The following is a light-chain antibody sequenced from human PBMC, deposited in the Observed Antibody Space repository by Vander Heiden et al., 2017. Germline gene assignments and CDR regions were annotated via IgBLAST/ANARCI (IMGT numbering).Light chain of an antibody. CDR1: SSAVGRYNL. CDR3: CSYAGSSTVV. Sequence: QSALTQPASVSGSPGQSITISCTGTSSAVGRYNLVSWYQQLPGKAPKRMIYEVSKRPSGVSNRFSGSKSGNTASLTISGLQAEDEADYYCCSYAGSSTVVFGGGTKLTVL. V-gene: IGLV2-23*02. CDR2: EVS. J-gene: IGLJ2*01.